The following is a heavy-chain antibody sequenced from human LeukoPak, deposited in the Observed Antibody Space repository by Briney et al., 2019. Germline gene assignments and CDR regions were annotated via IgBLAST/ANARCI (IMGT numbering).Heavy chain of an antibody. CDR1: GFTFNSES. D-gene: IGHD3-16*01. V-gene: IGHV3-48*01. CDR3: ARDYDWAFDY. CDR2: IRSDSKTI. Sequence: GRSLRLSCVLSGFTFNSESTNWVRQAPGKGLDWIAHIRSDSKTIVYADSVEGRFTISRDKTKNSLSLPMNSLRAEDTAVYFCARDYDWAFDYWGQGILVTVAS. J-gene: IGHJ4*02.